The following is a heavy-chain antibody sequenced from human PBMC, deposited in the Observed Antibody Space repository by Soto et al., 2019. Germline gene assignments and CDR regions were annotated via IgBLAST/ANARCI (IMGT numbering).Heavy chain of an antibody. Sequence: SVKVSCKASGGTFSSYAISWVRQAPGQGLEWMGGIIPIFGTANYAQKFQGRVTITADESTSTAYMELSSLRSEDTAVYYCARDRFYYDSSGYYYVGAFDIWGQGTRVTVSS. V-gene: IGHV1-69*13. CDR2: IIPIFGTA. CDR1: GGTFSSYA. D-gene: IGHD3-22*01. J-gene: IGHJ3*02. CDR3: ARDRFYYDSSGYYYVGAFDI.